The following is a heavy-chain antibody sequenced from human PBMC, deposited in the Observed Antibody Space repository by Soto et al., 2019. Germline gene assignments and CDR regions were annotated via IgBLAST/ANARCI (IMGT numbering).Heavy chain of an antibody. D-gene: IGHD2-15*01. V-gene: IGHV3-30*18. CDR3: VKGSQVARQELAY. Sequence: PGGSLRLSCAASGFSFSNCGMHWVRQAPGKGLEWVAAISSDGSDKYYSESVKGRFTISRDNSKNTLFLQMNSLRVEDTAVYYCVKGSQVARQELAYWVQGTLVTVSS. J-gene: IGHJ4*02. CDR1: GFSFSNCG. CDR2: ISSDGSDK.